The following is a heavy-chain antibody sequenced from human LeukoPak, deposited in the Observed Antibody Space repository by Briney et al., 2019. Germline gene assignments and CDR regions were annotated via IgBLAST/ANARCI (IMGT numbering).Heavy chain of an antibody. Sequence: SETLSLTCAVSGYSISSSNWWGWIRQPPGKGLEWIGYIYYSGSIDYNPSLRGRVTMSVDTSKNQFSLKLSSVTAADTAVYYCARLLWFGEENWFDPWGQGTLVTVSS. CDR1: GYSISSSNW. CDR3: ARLLWFGEENWFDP. D-gene: IGHD3-10*01. CDR2: IYYSGSI. J-gene: IGHJ5*02. V-gene: IGHV4-28*05.